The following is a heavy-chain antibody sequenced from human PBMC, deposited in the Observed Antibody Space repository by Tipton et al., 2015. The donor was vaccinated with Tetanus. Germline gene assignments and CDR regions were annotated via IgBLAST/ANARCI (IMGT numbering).Heavy chain of an antibody. CDR3: ARHDYGDYGAFDI. J-gene: IGHJ3*02. V-gene: IGHV4-39*01. CDR2: IYYSGST. D-gene: IGHD4-17*01. CDR1: GGSISSSSYY. Sequence: LRLSCTVSGGSISSSSYYWGWIRQPPGKGLEWIGSIYYSGSTYYNPPLKSRVTISVDTPKNQFSLKLSSVTAADMAVYYCARHDYGDYGAFDIWGQGTMVTVSS.